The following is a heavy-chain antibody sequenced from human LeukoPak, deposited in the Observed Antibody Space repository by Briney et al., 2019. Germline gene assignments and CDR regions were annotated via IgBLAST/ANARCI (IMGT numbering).Heavy chain of an antibody. CDR3: ATLGETSGWYPDH. D-gene: IGHD6-19*01. CDR1: GFTVSGSA. CDR2: VGSKGYNYAT. V-gene: IGHV3-73*01. J-gene: IGHJ4*02. Sequence: GGSLRLSCAASGFTVSGSAMHWVRQASGKGLEWLGRVGSKGYNYATAYGASVKGRFIISRDDSKSTAYLQMSSLKSEDTAVYYCATLGETSGWYPDHWGQGTLVTVSS.